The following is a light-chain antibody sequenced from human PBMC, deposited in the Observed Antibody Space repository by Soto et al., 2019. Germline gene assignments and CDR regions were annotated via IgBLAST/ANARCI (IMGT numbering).Light chain of an antibody. CDR3: CSYVGSSTYV. CDR2: EGT. V-gene: IGLV2-23*01. CDR1: SSDVGTYNL. Sequence: QSALTQPSSLSGAPGQSITISCTLTSSDVGTYNLVSWYQQHPGKAPKLMVYEGTKRPSGVSNRFSGSKSGNTASLTISGLQAEDEADYYCCSYVGSSTYVFGTGTKVTVL. J-gene: IGLJ1*01.